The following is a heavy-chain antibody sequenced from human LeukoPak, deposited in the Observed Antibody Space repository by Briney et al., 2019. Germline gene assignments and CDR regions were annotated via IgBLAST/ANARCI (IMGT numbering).Heavy chain of an antibody. CDR2: ISGSGGST. V-gene: IGHV3-23*01. J-gene: IGHJ4*02. D-gene: IGHD3-3*01. Sequence: GGSLRLSCAASGFTFSSYWMTWVRQAPGKGLEWISAISGSGGSTYYADSVKGRFTISRDNSKNTLYLQMNSLRAEDTAVYYCAKDSRFLGGTYFDYWGQGTLVTVSS. CDR1: GFTFSSYW. CDR3: AKDSRFLGGTYFDY.